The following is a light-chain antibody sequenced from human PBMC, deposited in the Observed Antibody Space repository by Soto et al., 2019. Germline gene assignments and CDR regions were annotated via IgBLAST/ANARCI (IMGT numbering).Light chain of an antibody. Sequence: EIVLTQSPGTLSLPPGERATLSCRASQSVSSSYLAWYQQKPGQAPRLLIYGASSRATGIPDRFSGSGSGTDFTLTISRLEPEDFAVYYCQKYGSSPINFGQGTRREIK. V-gene: IGKV3-20*01. CDR1: QSVSSSY. CDR3: QKYGSSPIN. CDR2: GAS. J-gene: IGKJ5*01.